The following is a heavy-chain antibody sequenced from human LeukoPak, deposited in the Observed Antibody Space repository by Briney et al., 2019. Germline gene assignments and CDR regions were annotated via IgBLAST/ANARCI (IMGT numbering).Heavy chain of an antibody. CDR1: GFTFSSYA. CDR3: AKSGGIWFGELAQYYFDY. D-gene: IGHD3-10*01. Sequence: GGSLGLSCAASGFTFSSYAMSWVRQAPGKGLEWVSAISGSGGSTYYADSVKGRFTISRDNSKNTLYLQMNSLRAEDTAVYYCAKSGGIWFGELAQYYFDYWGQGTLVTVSS. CDR2: ISGSGGST. J-gene: IGHJ4*02. V-gene: IGHV3-23*01.